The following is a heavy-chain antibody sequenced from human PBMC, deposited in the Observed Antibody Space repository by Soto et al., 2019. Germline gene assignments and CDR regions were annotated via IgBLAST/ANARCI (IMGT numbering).Heavy chain of an antibody. CDR2: ISGSSGTK. J-gene: IGHJ4*02. D-gene: IGHD3-9*01. Sequence: GGSLRLSCAASGFTFSDYSMNWVRQAPGKGLEWVSYISGSSGTKDYADSVKGRFTISRDNAKNSLYLQMNSLRDEDTAVYYCARARYFASNWGQGTLVTVSS. CDR3: ARARYFASN. CDR1: GFTFSDYS. V-gene: IGHV3-48*02.